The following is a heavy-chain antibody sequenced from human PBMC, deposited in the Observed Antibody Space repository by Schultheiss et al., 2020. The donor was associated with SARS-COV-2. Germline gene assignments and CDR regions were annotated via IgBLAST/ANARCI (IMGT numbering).Heavy chain of an antibody. CDR1: GGSISSSSYY. V-gene: IGHV4-39*01. CDR2: IYYSGST. D-gene: IGHD3-16*01. Sequence: SQTLSLTCTVSGGSISSSSYYWGWIRQPPGKGLEWIGSIYYSGSTYYNPSLKSRVTISVDTSKNQFSLKLSSVTAADTAVYYCARWYDYVEWFDPCGQGTLVTVSS. J-gene: IGHJ5*02. CDR3: ARWYDYVEWFDP.